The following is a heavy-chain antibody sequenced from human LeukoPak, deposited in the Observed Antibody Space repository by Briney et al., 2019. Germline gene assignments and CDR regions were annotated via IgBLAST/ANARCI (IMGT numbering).Heavy chain of an antibody. CDR2: IYYSGST. J-gene: IGHJ4*02. CDR3: ARDQNDFWSGYGYY. CDR1: GGSISRSSYY. D-gene: IGHD3-3*01. V-gene: IGHV4-39*07. Sequence: SETLSLTCTVSGGSISRSSYYWGWIRQPPGKGLEWIGSIYYSGSTYYNPSLKSRVTISVDTSKNQFSLKLSSVTAADTAVYYCARDQNDFWSGYGYYWGQGTLVTVSS.